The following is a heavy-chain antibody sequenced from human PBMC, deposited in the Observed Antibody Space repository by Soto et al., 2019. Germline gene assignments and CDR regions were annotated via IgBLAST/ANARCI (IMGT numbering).Heavy chain of an antibody. J-gene: IGHJ4*02. CDR3: ARGGDYSNYLDRPLASD. Sequence: QVQLVQSGAEVKKPGASVKVSCKASGYTFTSYDINWVRQATGQGLEWMGWMNPNSGNTGYAQKFQGRVTMTRNTSISTAYMELSSLRSADTAVYYCARGGDYSNYLDRPLASDWGQGTLVTVSS. D-gene: IGHD4-4*01. CDR1: GYTFTSYD. V-gene: IGHV1-8*01. CDR2: MNPNSGNT.